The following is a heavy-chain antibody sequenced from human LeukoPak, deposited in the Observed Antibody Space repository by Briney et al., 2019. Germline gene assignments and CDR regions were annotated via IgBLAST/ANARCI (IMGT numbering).Heavy chain of an antibody. CDR2: IYHSGST. V-gene: IGHV4-4*02. J-gene: IGHJ4*02. D-gene: IGHD6-19*01. CDR3: ARRTPGIAVTGILYY. CDR1: GGSISSYNW. Sequence: SGTLSLTCAVSGGSISSYNWWSWVRQPPGKGLEWIGEIYHSGSTNYNPSLKSRVTISVDKSKNQFSLKLSSVTAADTAIYYCARRTPGIAVTGILYYWGQGALVTVSS.